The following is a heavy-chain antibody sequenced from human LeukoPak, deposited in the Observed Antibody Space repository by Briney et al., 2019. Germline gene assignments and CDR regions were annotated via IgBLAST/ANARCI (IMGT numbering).Heavy chain of an antibody. J-gene: IGHJ5*02. CDR3: ARRDSSSWYYWFDP. CDR1: GYSFTSYW. D-gene: IGHD6-13*01. Sequence: GESLKISCKGSGYSFTSYWIGWVRQMPGKGLEGMGSIYPGDSDTRYSPSFQGQVTISADKSISTAYLQWSSLKASDTAMYYCARRDSSSWYYWFDPWGQGTLVTVSS. V-gene: IGHV5-51*01. CDR2: IYPGDSDT.